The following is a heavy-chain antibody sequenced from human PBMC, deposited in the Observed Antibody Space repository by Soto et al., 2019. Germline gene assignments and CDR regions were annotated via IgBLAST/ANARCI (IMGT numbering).Heavy chain of an antibody. CDR3: ATGTAAPAH. Sequence: LSPSCAASGVSFWEFELHWVRQAPGKGLEWVSGISTSGGTTYYADSVKGRFTSSRDNSKNTLYLQMTSLRAEDTAVYYCATGTAAPAHWGQGTLVTVSS. D-gene: IGHD6-13*01. CDR1: GVSFWEFE. J-gene: IGHJ1*01. CDR2: ISTSGGTT. V-gene: IGHV3-23*01.